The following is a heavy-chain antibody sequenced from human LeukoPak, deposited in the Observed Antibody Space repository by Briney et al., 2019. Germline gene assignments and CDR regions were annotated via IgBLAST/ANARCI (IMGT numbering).Heavy chain of an antibody. J-gene: IGHJ4*02. CDR1: GYTFTYYY. CDR3: ARRKIYGSGSYFGY. D-gene: IGHD3-10*01. CDR2: INPNSGGT. V-gene: IGHV1-2*02. Sequence: ASVKVSCKASGYTFTYYYIHWVRQAPGQGLEWMGWINPNSGGTNYAQKFQGRVTMTRDTSISTAYMELSRLRSDDTAVYYCARRKIYGSGSYFGYWGQGTLVTVSS.